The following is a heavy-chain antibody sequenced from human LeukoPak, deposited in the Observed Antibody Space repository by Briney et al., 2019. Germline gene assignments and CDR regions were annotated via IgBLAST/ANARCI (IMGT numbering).Heavy chain of an antibody. D-gene: IGHD5-18*01. V-gene: IGHV3-7*01. CDR1: GFTFSSHW. CDR3: GVGRYNYGYDY. J-gene: IGHJ4*02. Sequence: PGGSLRHSCAASGFTFSSHWMIWVRQAPGKGLEWVANIKPDGSEKYYVDSVRGRFTISRDNAKNSLYLQMNSLRAEDTAVYYCGVGRYNYGYDYWGQGTLVTVSS. CDR2: IKPDGSEK.